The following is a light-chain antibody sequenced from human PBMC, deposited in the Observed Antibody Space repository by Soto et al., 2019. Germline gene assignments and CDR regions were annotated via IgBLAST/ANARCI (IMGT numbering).Light chain of an antibody. CDR2: GAS. Sequence: EIVLTQSPGTLSLSPGERATLSCRASQSVRSSYLAWYQQKPGQAPRLLIYGASSRATGIPDRFSGSGSGTDFPLTISTLEPEDWAVYYCQQYGDSPTFGGGTKVETK. CDR1: QSVRSSY. V-gene: IGKV3-20*01. CDR3: QQYGDSPT. J-gene: IGKJ4*01.